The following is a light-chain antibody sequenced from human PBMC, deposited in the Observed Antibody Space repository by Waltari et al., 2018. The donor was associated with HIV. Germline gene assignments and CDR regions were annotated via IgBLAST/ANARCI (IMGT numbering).Light chain of an antibody. V-gene: IGLV2-23*02. CDR3: SSYATGNTYV. Sequence: QSALTQPASVSGSPGQSITISCTGTNSDIGKYNLVSWYQQHPGKVPKVLIFEVTTRPSGISHRFSGSKSDHTASLTSSGLQAEDEADYYCSSYATGNTYVFGTGTSVTVL. CDR1: NSDIGKYNL. CDR2: EVT. J-gene: IGLJ1*01.